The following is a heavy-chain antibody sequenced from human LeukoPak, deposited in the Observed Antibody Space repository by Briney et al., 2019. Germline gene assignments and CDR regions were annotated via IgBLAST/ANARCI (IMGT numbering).Heavy chain of an antibody. CDR2: IYYSGST. J-gene: IGHJ5*02. V-gene: IGHV4-39*01. Sequence: MASETLSLTCTVSGGSISSSSYYWGWIRQPPGKGLEWIGSIYYSGSTYYNPSLKSRVTISVDTSKNQFSLKLSSVTAADTAVYYCARGFRVGNWFDPWGQGTLVTVSS. CDR1: GGSISSSSYY. CDR3: ARGFRVGNWFDP. D-gene: IGHD3-16*01.